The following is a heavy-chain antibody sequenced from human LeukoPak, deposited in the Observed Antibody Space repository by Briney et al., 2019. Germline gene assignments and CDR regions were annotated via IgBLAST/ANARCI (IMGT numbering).Heavy chain of an antibody. CDR3: ARGGGYYYYDSAFDY. V-gene: IGHV3-74*01. D-gene: IGHD3-22*01. CDR1: GFTFSSYW. CDR2: INTDGSST. J-gene: IGHJ4*02. Sequence: PGGSLRLSCAASGFTFSSYWMHWVRQAPGKGLVWVSRINTDGSSTSYADSVKGRFTISRDNAKNTLYLQMNSLRAEDTAVYYCARGGGYYYYDSAFDYWGQGTLVTVSS.